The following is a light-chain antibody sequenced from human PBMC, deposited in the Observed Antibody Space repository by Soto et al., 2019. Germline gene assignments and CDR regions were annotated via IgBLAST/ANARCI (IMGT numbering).Light chain of an antibody. CDR2: AGS. J-gene: IGLJ3*02. CDR3: CSYGVSSTLV. CDR1: SSDVGSYNL. Sequence: QSALTQPASVSGSPGQSITISCTGTSSDVGSYNLVSWYQHHPGKAPKLMIYAGSKRPSGVSNRFSGSKSGNTASLTISGLQAEDEADYYCCSYGVSSTLVFGGGTKLTVL. V-gene: IGLV2-23*01.